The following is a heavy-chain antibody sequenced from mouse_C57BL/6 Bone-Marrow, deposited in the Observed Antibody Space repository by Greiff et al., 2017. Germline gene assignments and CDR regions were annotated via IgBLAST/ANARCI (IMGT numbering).Heavy chain of an antibody. V-gene: IGHV1-81*01. Sequence: VQLQQSGAELARPGASVKLSCKASGYTFTSYGISWVKQRTGQGLEWIGEIYPRSGNTYYNEKFKCKATLTADKSSSTAYMELRSLTSEDSAVYFCARSPLLLYYLDYWGQGTTLTVSS. CDR3: ARSPLLLYYLDY. CDR1: GYTFTSYG. J-gene: IGHJ2*01. D-gene: IGHD2-12*01. CDR2: IYPRSGNT.